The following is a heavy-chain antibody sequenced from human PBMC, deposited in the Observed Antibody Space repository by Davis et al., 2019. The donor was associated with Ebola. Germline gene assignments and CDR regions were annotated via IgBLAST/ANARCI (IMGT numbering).Heavy chain of an antibody. CDR1: GGTFSSYA. CDR2: IIPIFGTA. V-gene: IGHV1-69*13. J-gene: IGHJ4*02. D-gene: IGHD6-13*01. Sequence: AASVKVSCKASGGTFSSYAISWVRQAPGQGLEWMGGIIPIFGTANYAQKFQGRVTITADESTSTAYMELSSLRSEDTAVYYCARDSWETAAGNFDYWGQGTLVTVSS. CDR3: ARDSWETAAGNFDY.